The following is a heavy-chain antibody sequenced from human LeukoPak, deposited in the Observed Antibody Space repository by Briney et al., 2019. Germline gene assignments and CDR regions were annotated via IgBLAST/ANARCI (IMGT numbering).Heavy chain of an antibody. V-gene: IGHV1-8*01. D-gene: IGHD6-19*01. Sequence: ASVKVSCKASGYTFTTYDINWVRQATGQGLEWMGWMNPNSGNTGYTQKFQGRVTMTRNTSISTAYMELSSLRSEDTAVYYCSRGRGSGHKENWFDPWGQGTLVTVSS. CDR1: GYTFTTYD. CDR3: SRGRGSGHKENWFDP. CDR2: MNPNSGNT. J-gene: IGHJ5*02.